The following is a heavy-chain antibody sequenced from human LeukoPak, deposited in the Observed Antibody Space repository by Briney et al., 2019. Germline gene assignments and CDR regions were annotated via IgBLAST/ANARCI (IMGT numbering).Heavy chain of an antibody. Sequence: LGGSLRLSCAASGFTFSSYWMSWVRQAPGKGLEWVANIKQDGSEKYYVDSVKGRFTISRDNAKNSLFLQMNSLRAEDTAVYYCGAAYSGSSPFDYWGQGTLVTVSS. CDR1: GFTFSSYW. CDR2: IKQDGSEK. D-gene: IGHD1-26*01. V-gene: IGHV3-7*02. CDR3: GAAYSGSSPFDY. J-gene: IGHJ4*02.